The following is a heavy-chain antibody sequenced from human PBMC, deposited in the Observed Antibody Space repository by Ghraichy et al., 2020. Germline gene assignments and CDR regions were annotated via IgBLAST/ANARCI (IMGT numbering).Heavy chain of an antibody. V-gene: IGHV3-30*02. D-gene: IGHD3-10*01. CDR2: IRYDGSNK. CDR1: GFTFSSYG. CDR3: AKVPYYYGSGSSDY. Sequence: GGSLRLSCAASGFTFSSYGMHWVRQAPGKGLEWVAFIRYDGSNKYYADSVKGRFTISRDNSKNTLYLQMNSLRAEDTAVYYCAKVPYYYGSGSSDYWGQGTLVTVSS. J-gene: IGHJ4*02.